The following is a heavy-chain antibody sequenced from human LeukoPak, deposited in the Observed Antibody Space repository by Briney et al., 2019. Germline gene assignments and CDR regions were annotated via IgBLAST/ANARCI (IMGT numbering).Heavy chain of an antibody. CDR1: GYTFTSYA. V-gene: IGHV1-18*01. Sequence: ASVKVSCKASGYTFTSYAINWVRQAPGQGLEWLGWISAYNGNTHYAQKLQGRLTLTTDTSANTAYMELRSLRSDDTAVYFCVRDDYDSLPYYFDFWGQGTLVTVSS. CDR3: VRDDYDSLPYYFDF. D-gene: IGHD3-22*01. J-gene: IGHJ4*02. CDR2: ISAYNGNT.